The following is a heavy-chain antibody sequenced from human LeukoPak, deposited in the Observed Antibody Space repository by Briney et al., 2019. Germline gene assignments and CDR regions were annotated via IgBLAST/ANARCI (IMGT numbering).Heavy chain of an antibody. CDR1: GGTFSSYA. CDR2: IIPIFGTA. CDR3: ASPLLESGPYDILTGYIY. J-gene: IGHJ4*02. D-gene: IGHD3-9*01. V-gene: IGHV1-69*13. Sequence: SVKVSCKASGGTFSSYAISWVRQAPGQGLEWMGGIIPIFGTANYAQKFQGRVTITADESTSTAYMELSSLRSEDTAVYYCASPLLESGPYDILTGYIYWGQGTLVTVSS.